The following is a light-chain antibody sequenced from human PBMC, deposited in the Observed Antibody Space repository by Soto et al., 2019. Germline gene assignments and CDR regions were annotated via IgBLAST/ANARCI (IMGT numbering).Light chain of an antibody. CDR3: CSYAGGYTLYV. Sequence: QSVLTQPRSVSGSPGQSVTISCTGTSSDVGDYNYVSWYQQNPGKAPRLMIYDVSKRPSGVPDRFSGSKSGNSASLTISGLRAEDEADYYCCSYAGGYTLYVFGTGTKLTVL. V-gene: IGLV2-11*01. CDR1: SSDVGDYNY. CDR2: DVS. J-gene: IGLJ1*01.